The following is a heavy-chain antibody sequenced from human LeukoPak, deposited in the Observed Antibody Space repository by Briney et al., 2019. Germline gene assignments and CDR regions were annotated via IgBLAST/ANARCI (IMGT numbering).Heavy chain of an antibody. J-gene: IGHJ4*02. CDR3: ASSYYDFWSGQHDNFDY. CDR2: IYTSGST. Sequence: SETLSLTCTVSGGSISSYYWSWIRQPAGKGQEWIGRIYTSGSTNYNPSLKSRVTMSVDTSKNQFSLKLSSVTAADTAVYYCASSYYDFWSGQHDNFDYWGQGTLVTVSS. D-gene: IGHD3-3*01. V-gene: IGHV4-4*07. CDR1: GGSISSYY.